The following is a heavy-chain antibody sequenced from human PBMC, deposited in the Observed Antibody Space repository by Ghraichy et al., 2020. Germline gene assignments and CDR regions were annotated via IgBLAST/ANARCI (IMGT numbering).Heavy chain of an antibody. CDR1: GGSFSGYY. J-gene: IGHJ6*02. V-gene: IGHV4-34*01. CDR3: ARGRVTIFGVVIMGYYYYGMDV. D-gene: IGHD3-3*01. CDR2: INHSGST. Sequence: SETLSLTCAVYGGSFSGYYWSWIRQPPGKGLEWIGEINHSGSTNYNPSLKSRVTISVDTSKNQFSLKLSSVTAADTAVYYCARGRVTIFGVVIMGYYYYGMDVWGQGTTVTVSS.